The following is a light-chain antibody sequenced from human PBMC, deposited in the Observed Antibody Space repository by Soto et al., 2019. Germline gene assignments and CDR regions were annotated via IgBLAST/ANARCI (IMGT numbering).Light chain of an antibody. CDR3: HQYGSSPRT. J-gene: IGKJ1*01. Sequence: EIVLTQSPGTLSLSPGERATLSCRASQSVSGSYLAWYQQKPGQAPRLLIYGASSRATGIPDRFSGSGSGTDFTLTISRLEPEAFAVYYFHQYGSSPRTFGQGTKVEIK. CDR1: QSVSGSY. V-gene: IGKV3-20*01. CDR2: GAS.